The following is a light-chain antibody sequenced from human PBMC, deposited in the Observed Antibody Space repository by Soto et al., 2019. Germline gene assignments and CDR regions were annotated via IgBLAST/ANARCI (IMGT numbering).Light chain of an antibody. V-gene: IGLV1-44*01. Sequence: QSVLTQPPSASGTPGQRVTISCSGGSSNIGTNAVNWYQQLPGTAPKLLIYNNNQRPSGVPDRFSGSKSGTSASLTITGLQPEDEADYYCSSHTSGSTRVFGSGTKVTVL. J-gene: IGLJ1*01. CDR2: NNN. CDR1: SSNIGTNA. CDR3: SSHTSGSTRV.